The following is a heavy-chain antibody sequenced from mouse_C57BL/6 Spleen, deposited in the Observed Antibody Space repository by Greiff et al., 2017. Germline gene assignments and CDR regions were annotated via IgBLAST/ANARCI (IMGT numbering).Heavy chain of an antibody. Sequence: EVKVVESGAELVRPGASVKLSCTASGFNIKDDYMHWVKQRPEQGLEWIGWIDPENGDTEYASKFQGKATITADTSSNTAYLQLSSLTSEDTAVYYCTSITTVVDAYWGQGTLVTVSA. J-gene: IGHJ3*01. CDR3: TSITTVVDAY. D-gene: IGHD1-1*01. CDR1: GFNIKDDY. V-gene: IGHV14-4*01. CDR2: IDPENGDT.